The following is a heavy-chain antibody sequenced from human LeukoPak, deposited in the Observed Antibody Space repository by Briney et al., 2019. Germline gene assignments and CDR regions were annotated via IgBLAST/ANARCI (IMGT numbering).Heavy chain of an antibody. CDR3: AKEGGSAYYFDS. CDR1: GFTFDDYA. V-gene: IGHV3-9*01. Sequence: GGSLRLSCAASGFTFDDYAMHWVRQAPGKGLEWVSGISWNSGSIGYADSVKGRFTISRDNAKNSLYLQMNSLRAEDTALYYCAKEGGSAYYFDSWGQGTLVTVSS. J-gene: IGHJ4*02. D-gene: IGHD2-15*01. CDR2: ISWNSGSI.